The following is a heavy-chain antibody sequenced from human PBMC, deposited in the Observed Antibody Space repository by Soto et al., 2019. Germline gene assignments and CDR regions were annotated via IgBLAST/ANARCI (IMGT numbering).Heavy chain of an antibody. Sequence: PSETLSLTCAVYGGSFCGYYWSWIRQPPGKGLEWIGEINHSGSTNYNPSLKSRVTISVDTSKNQFSLKLSSVTAADTAVYYCARLVPGYCSSTSCYPEDYYYMDVWGKGTTVTVSS. CDR3: ARLVPGYCSSTSCYPEDYYYMDV. CDR2: INHSGST. V-gene: IGHV4-34*01. D-gene: IGHD2-2*01. CDR1: GGSFCGYY. J-gene: IGHJ6*03.